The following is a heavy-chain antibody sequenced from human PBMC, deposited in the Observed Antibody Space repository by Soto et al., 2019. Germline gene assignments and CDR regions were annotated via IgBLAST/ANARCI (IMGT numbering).Heavy chain of an antibody. CDR2: INAGNGNT. Sequence: ASVKVSCKASGYTFTSYAMHWVRQAPGQRLEWMGWINAGNGNTKYSQKFQGRVTMTRNTSISTAYMELSSLRSEDTAVYYCARAGLPIFGVVMDPDYYMDVWGKGTTVTVSS. D-gene: IGHD3-3*01. CDR3: ARAGLPIFGVVMDPDYYMDV. V-gene: IGHV1-3*01. J-gene: IGHJ6*03. CDR1: GYTFTSYA.